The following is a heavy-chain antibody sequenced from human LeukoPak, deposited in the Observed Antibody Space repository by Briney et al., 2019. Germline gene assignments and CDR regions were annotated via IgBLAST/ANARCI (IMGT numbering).Heavy chain of an antibody. CDR2: INHSGST. D-gene: IGHD3-10*01. J-gene: IGHJ4*02. Sequence: SETLSLTCAVYGGSLSGYYWSWIRQPPGKGLEWIGEINHSGSTNYNPSLKSRVTISVDTSKNQFSLKLSSVTAADTAVYYCARLYGSGSYLDYWGQGTLVTVSS. V-gene: IGHV4-34*01. CDR1: GGSLSGYY. CDR3: ARLYGSGSYLDY.